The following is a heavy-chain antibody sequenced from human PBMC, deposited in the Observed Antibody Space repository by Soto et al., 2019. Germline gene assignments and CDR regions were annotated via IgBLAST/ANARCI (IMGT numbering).Heavy chain of an antibody. CDR3: ARGSGKGAYFDY. CDR2: IRNKANSYTT. Sequence: EVQLVESGGGLVQPVGSQRLSCAASGFTFSDHYMDWVRQAPGKGLEWVGRIRNKANSYTTDYAASVKGRFTISRDDSKDSLYQQRNSRKTEDTAIYYCARGSGKGAYFDYWGHGTLATVSS. J-gene: IGHJ4*01. CDR1: GFTFSDHY. D-gene: IGHD1-26*01. V-gene: IGHV3-72*01.